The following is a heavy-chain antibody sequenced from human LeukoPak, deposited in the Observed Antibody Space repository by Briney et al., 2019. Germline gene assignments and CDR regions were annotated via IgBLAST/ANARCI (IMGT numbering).Heavy chain of an antibody. CDR1: GFTFSIYE. Sequence: GGSLRLSCAASGFTFSIYEMNWVRQAPGKGLEWVSYIDGSGGIIYYADSVRGRFTISRDNAKNSLYLQMDSLRADDTAVYYCARDRFVQVHSGFFDYRGQGTLVSVSS. V-gene: IGHV3-48*03. CDR2: IDGSGGII. CDR3: ARDRFVQVHSGFFDY. D-gene: IGHD3-10*01. J-gene: IGHJ4*02.